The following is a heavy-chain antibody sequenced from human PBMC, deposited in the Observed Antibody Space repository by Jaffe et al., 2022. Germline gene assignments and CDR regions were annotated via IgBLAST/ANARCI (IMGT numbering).Heavy chain of an antibody. CDR1: GGSISSGSYY. V-gene: IGHV4-61*02. CDR2: IYTSGST. D-gene: IGHD2-15*01. J-gene: IGHJ6*03. Sequence: QVQLQESGPGLVKPSQTLSLTCTVSGGSISSGSYYWSWIRQPAGKGLEWIGRIYTSGSTNYNPSLKSRVTISVDTSKNQFSLKLSSVTAADTAVYYCARDGGYCSGGSCYSAYYYYYYYMDVWGKGTTVTVSS. CDR3: ARDGGYCSGGSCYSAYYYYYYYMDV.